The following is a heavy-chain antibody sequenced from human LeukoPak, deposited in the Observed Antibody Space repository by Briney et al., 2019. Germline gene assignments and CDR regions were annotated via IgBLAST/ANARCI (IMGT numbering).Heavy chain of an antibody. CDR2: IIPIFGTA. D-gene: IGHD6-19*01. J-gene: IGHJ4*02. V-gene: IGHV1-69*13. CDR1: GGTFSSYA. CDR3: ATAPGYSSGWYNY. Sequence: SVKVSCKASGGTFSSYAISWVRQAPGQGLEWMGGIIPIFGTANYAQKFQGRVTITADESTSTAYMELSSLRSEDTAVYYCATAPGYSSGWYNYWGQGTLVTVSS.